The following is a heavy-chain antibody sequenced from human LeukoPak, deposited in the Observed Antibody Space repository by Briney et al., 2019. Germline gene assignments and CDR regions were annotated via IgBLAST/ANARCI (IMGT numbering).Heavy chain of an antibody. Sequence: NXXGXXXXHPSLKSRVTISVDTSKNQFSLKLSSVTAADTAVYYCARGAIYKTSTGWLQPRGTQYYFDYWGQGTLVTVSS. J-gene: IGHJ4*02. CDR2: NXXGXX. CDR3: ARGAIYKTSTGWLQPRGTQYYFDY. D-gene: IGHD5-24*01. V-gene: IGHV4-34*01.